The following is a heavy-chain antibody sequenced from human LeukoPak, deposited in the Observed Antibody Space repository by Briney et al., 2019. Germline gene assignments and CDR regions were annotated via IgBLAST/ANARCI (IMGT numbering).Heavy chain of an antibody. D-gene: IGHD6-19*01. CDR2: SWNSGSI. V-gene: IGHV3-9*01. CDR3: AKDNLRHSSGWYYFDY. Sequence: SWNSGSIGYADSVKGRFTISRDNAKNSLYLQMNSLRAEDTALYYCAKDNLRHSSGWYYFDYWGQGTLVTVSS. J-gene: IGHJ4*02.